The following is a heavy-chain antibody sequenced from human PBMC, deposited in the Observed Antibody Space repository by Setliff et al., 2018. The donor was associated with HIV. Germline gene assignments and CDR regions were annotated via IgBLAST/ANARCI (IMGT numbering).Heavy chain of an antibody. CDR2: INPSGGST. CDR3: AREEDGEP. D-gene: IGHD3-10*01. CDR1: GYTFTSYY. Sequence: GASVKVSCKASGYTFTSYYMHWVRQAPGQGLEWMGLINPSGGSTSYAQKFQGRVTVTRDTSTNTVYMELTSLRSDDTAVYYCAREEDGEPWGQGTRVTVSS. V-gene: IGHV1-46*01. J-gene: IGHJ4*02.